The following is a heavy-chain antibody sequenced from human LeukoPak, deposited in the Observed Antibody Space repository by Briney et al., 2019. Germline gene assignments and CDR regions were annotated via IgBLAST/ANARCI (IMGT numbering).Heavy chain of an antibody. V-gene: IGHV3-33*01. CDR1: GFTFSDYG. D-gene: IGHD3-3*02. Sequence: GKSLRLSCAASGFTFSDYGMHWVRQAPGKGLEWVALIWSDGSSQYYADSVKGRFTISRDNSNNTQFLQMNNLRAEDTAVYYCARAWVVPLADSYYYYGMDVWGQGTTVTVSS. CDR3: ARAWVVPLADSYYYYGMDV. J-gene: IGHJ6*02. CDR2: IWSDGSSQ.